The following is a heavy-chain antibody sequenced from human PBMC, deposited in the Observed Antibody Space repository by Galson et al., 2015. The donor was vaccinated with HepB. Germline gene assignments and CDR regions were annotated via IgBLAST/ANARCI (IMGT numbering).Heavy chain of an antibody. V-gene: IGHV3-23*01. CDR1: GFTFSSYA. Sequence: SLRLSCAASGFTFSSYAMSWVRQAPGKGLEWVSAISGSGGSTYYADSVKGRFTISRDNSKNTLYLQMNSLRAEDTAVYYCAKRLYDSSGYYYWSYWGQGTLVTVSS. D-gene: IGHD3-22*01. J-gene: IGHJ4*02. CDR3: AKRLYDSSGYYYWSY. CDR2: ISGSGGST.